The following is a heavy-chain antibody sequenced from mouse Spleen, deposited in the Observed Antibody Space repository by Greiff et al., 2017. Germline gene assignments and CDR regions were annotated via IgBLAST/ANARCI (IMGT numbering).Heavy chain of an antibody. D-gene: IGHD2-1*01. CDR1: GYTFTDYW. V-gene: IGHV1-69*01. Sequence: QVQLQQSGAELVMPGASVKMSCKASGYTFTDYWMHWVKQRPGQGLEWIGAIDTSDSYTSYNQKFKGKATLTVDESSSTAYMQLSSLTSEDSAVYYCARGDYGNYYFDYWGQGTTLTVSS. CDR3: ARGDYGNYYFDY. CDR2: IDTSDSYT. J-gene: IGHJ2*01.